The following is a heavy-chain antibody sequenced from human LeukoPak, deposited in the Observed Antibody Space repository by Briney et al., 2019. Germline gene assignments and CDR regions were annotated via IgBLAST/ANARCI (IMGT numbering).Heavy chain of an antibody. Sequence: PGGSLRLSCAPSGFAFSNHAMSWVRQAPGKGLEWVSTIRGSGGNTYYADSVKGRFTISRDNSKNTLYLQMNSLRAEDTAVYFCAKDRATYYSGGFDYWGQGTLLTVSS. V-gene: IGHV3-23*01. CDR1: GFAFSNHA. CDR3: AKDRATYYSGGFDY. J-gene: IGHJ4*02. CDR2: IRGSGGNT. D-gene: IGHD3-10*01.